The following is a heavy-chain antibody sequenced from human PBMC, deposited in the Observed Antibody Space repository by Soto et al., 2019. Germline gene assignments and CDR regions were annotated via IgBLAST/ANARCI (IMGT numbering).Heavy chain of an antibody. CDR1: GGTFSSYT. Sequence: QVQLVQSGAEVKKPGSSVKVSCKASGGTFSSYTISWVRQAPGQGLEWMGRIIPILGIANYAQKCQGRVTIPADKSTSTAYMELSSLRSEDTAVSYGAREDFEMVRGGDVYYYYRGVWGKGSTVTVSS. CDR2: IIPILGIA. J-gene: IGHJ6*03. CDR3: AREDFEMVRGGDVYYYYRGV. D-gene: IGHD3-10*01. V-gene: IGHV1-69*08.